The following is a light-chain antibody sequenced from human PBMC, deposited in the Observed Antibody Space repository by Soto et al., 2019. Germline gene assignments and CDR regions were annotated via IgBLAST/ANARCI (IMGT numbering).Light chain of an antibody. CDR3: QQYSSYAT. CDR2: KAS. Sequence: DIQMTQSPSTLSASVGDRVTITCRAGQSISSWLAWYQQKAGKAPKLLIYKASSLKSGVPSRFSGSGSGTEFTLTITSLQPDDFATYYCQQYSSYATFGQGTKLEIK. CDR1: QSISSW. V-gene: IGKV1-5*03. J-gene: IGKJ2*01.